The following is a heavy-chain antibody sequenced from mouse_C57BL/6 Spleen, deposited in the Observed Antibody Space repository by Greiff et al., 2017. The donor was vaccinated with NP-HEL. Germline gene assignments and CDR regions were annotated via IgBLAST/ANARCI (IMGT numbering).Heavy chain of an antibody. D-gene: IGHD2-4*01. CDR3: TRSAGGLHAMDY. J-gene: IGHJ4*01. V-gene: IGHV1-15*01. Sequence: SGAELVRPGASVTLSCKASGYTFTDYEMHWVKQTPVHGLEWIGAIDPETGGTAYNQKFKGKAILTADKSSSTAYMELRSLTSEDSAVYYCTRSAGGLHAMDYWGQGTSVTVSS. CDR1: GYTFTDYE. CDR2: IDPETGGT.